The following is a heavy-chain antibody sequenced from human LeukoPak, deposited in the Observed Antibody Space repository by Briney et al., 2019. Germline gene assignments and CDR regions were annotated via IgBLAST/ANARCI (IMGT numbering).Heavy chain of an antibody. CDR1: GGSITSDY. CDR2: IAFISNGRT. Sequence: SETLSLTCSVSGGSITSDYWSWIRQPPRKRLEWIAWIAFISNGRTSYSPSLRSRVTISLDTSKNQFSLKLTSVTAADTAVYYCARGGDSSLPFDYWGQGTLVTVSS. CDR3: ARGGDSSLPFDY. D-gene: IGHD6-19*01. V-gene: IGHV4-59*01. J-gene: IGHJ4*02.